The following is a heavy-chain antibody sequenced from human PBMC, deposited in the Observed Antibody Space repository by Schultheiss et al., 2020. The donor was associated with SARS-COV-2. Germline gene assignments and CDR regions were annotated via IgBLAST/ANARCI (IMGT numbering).Heavy chain of an antibody. V-gene: IGHV4-59*12. CDR1: GSSITGFF. J-gene: IGHJ1*01. CDR2: IYYSGGT. D-gene: IGHD3-3*02. CDR3: ARGTLGYFQR. Sequence: SETLSLTCSVSGSSITGFFWTWIRQPPGKGLEWIGYIYYSGGTNYSPSLKSRVTISVDTSKNQFSLKLSSVTAADTAVYYCARGTLGYFQRWGQGTLVTVSS.